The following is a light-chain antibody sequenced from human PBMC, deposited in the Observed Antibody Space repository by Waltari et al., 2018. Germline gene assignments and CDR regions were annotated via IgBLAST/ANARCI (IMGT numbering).Light chain of an antibody. Sequence: QSALTQPASVSGSPGQSITISCTGTSSDVGGYNYVSWYQQHPGKAPKLMIYEVSNRPSGVSNRFSCSKSGHTASLTISGLQAEDEADYYCSSYTSSSTQVFGTGTKVTVL. V-gene: IGLV2-14*01. J-gene: IGLJ1*01. CDR1: SSDVGGYNY. CDR3: SSYTSSSTQV. CDR2: EVS.